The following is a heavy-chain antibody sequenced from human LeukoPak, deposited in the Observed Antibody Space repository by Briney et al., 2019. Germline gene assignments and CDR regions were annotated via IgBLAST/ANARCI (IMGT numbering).Heavy chain of an antibody. CDR1: GFTFSTYW. V-gene: IGHV3-7*01. J-gene: IGHJ4*02. Sequence: GGSLRLSCAASGFTFSTYWMSWVRQAPGKGLEWVANINQGGSDKYYVDSVKGRFTISRDNANNLLYLQMNSLRGEDTAVYYCTRDGSRAEDDWGQGALVTVSS. D-gene: IGHD1-14*01. CDR3: TRDGSRAEDD. CDR2: INQGGSDK.